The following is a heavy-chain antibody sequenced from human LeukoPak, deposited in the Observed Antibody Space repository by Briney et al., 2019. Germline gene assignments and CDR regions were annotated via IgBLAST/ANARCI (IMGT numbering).Heavy chain of an antibody. V-gene: IGHV3-21*01. CDR2: ISTTSSYI. CDR3: ARGSLLWFGELPFDP. D-gene: IGHD3-10*01. J-gene: IGHJ5*02. Sequence: GGSLRLSCAASGFTFSGFSMSWVRQAPGKGLEWVSSISTTSSYIYYADSVKGRFTISRDNAKNSLWLQMDSLRAEDTAVYYCARGSLLWFGELPFDPWGQGTLVTVSS. CDR1: GFTFSGFS.